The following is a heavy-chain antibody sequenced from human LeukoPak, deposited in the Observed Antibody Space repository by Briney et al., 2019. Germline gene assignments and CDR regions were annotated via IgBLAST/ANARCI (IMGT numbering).Heavy chain of an antibody. D-gene: IGHD2-15*01. Sequence: PSETLSLTCTVSGGSISSYYWSWIRQPPGKGLGGMGYIYYSGSTNYNPSLKSRVTISVDTSKNQFSLKLSSVTAADTAVYYCARAPPPVVVAATRRHWFDPWGQGTLVTVSS. CDR3: ARAPPPVVVAATRRHWFDP. J-gene: IGHJ5*02. V-gene: IGHV4-59*13. CDR2: IYYSGST. CDR1: GGSISSYY.